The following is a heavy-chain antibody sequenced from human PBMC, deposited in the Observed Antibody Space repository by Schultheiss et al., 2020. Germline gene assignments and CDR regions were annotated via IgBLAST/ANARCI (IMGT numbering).Heavy chain of an antibody. J-gene: IGHJ5*02. CDR3: AKDRWASAVAGNPFDP. Sequence: GGSLRLSCAASGFTFSSYSMNWVRQAPGKGLEWVSAISGSGGSTYYADSVKGRFTISRDNAKNSLYLQMNSLRAEDTAVYYCAKDRWASAVAGNPFDPWGQGTLVTVAS. D-gene: IGHD6-19*01. CDR2: ISGSGGST. V-gene: IGHV3-21*01. CDR1: GFTFSSYS.